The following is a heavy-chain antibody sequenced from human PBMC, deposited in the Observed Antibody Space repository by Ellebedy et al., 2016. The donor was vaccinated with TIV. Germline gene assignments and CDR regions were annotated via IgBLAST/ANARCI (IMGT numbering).Heavy chain of an antibody. V-gene: IGHV4-59*01. CDR2: IYYSGST. Sequence: MPSETLSLTCTVSNGSISTYYWSWIRLPPGKGLEWIGYIYYSGSTSYNPSLKSRVTISVDTSTNQFSLKLSSVTVADTAVYFCARSDEYHDSSGYYASWYFDLWGRGSLVTVSS. CDR1: NGSISTYY. D-gene: IGHD3-22*01. J-gene: IGHJ2*01. CDR3: ARSDEYHDSSGYYASWYFDL.